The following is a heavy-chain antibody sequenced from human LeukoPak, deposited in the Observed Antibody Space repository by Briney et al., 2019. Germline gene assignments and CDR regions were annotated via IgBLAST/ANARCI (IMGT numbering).Heavy chain of an antibody. CDR3: AKGPTTMVGDY. J-gene: IGHJ4*02. V-gene: IGHV3-30*18. D-gene: IGHD3-10*01. CDR2: ISYDGSNK. Sequence: GRSLRLSCAASGFTFSSYGMHWVRQTPGKGPEWVAVISYDGSNKYYAGSVKGRFTISRDNSKNTLYLQMNSLRAEDTAVYYCAKGPTTMVGDYWGQGTLVTVSS. CDR1: GFTFSSYG.